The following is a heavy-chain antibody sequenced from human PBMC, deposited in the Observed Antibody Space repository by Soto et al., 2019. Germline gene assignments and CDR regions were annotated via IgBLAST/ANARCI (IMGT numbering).Heavy chain of an antibody. CDR1: GFTFSSYD. CDR3: ARGSHVRLGELSGGDAFDI. D-gene: IGHD3-16*02. J-gene: IGHJ3*02. Sequence: EVQLVESGGGLVQPGGSLRLSCAASGFTFSSYDMHWVRQAIGKGLEWVSSIGTAGDTYYPGSVKGRFTISRENAKNSLXXKMNSVRAGDTAVYYWARGSHVRLGELSGGDAFDIWGQGTMVTVSS. CDR2: IGTAGDT. V-gene: IGHV3-13*04.